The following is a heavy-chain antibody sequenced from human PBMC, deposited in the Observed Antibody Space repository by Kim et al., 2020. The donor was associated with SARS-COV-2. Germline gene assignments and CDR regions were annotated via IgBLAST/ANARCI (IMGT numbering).Heavy chain of an antibody. CDR2: ISGDGGST. CDR1: GFTFDDYA. D-gene: IGHD3-16*02. J-gene: IGHJ4*02. CDR3: AKEHDYVWGSYRHVDY. V-gene: IGHV3-43*02. Sequence: GGSLRLSCAASGFTFDDYAMHWVRQAPGKGLEWVSLISGDGGSTYYADSVKGRFTISRDNSKNSLYLQMNSLRTEDTALYYCAKEHDYVWGSYRHVDYWGQGTLVTVSS.